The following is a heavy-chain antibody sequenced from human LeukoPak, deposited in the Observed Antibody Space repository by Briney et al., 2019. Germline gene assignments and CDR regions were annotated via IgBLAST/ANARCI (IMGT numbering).Heavy chain of an antibody. J-gene: IGHJ5*02. V-gene: IGHV4-34*01. CDR2: INHSGST. CDR1: GGSFSGYY. CDR3: ARAQKLRYFDWSPGWFDP. Sequence: KPSETLSLTCAVYGGSFSGYYWSWIRQPPGKGLEWIGEINHSGSTNYNPSLKSRVTISVDTSKNQFPLKLSSVTAADTAVYYCARAQKLRYFDWSPGWFDPWGQGTLVTVSS. D-gene: IGHD3-9*01.